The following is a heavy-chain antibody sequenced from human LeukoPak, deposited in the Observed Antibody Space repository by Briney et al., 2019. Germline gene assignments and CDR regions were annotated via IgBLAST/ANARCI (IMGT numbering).Heavy chain of an antibody. CDR2: ISWNSGSI. CDR1: GFTFDDCA. J-gene: IGHJ3*02. CDR3: AKDNAWLVTAITDAFDI. Sequence: PGGSLRLSCAASGFTFDDCAMHWVRQAPGKGLEWVSGISWNSGSIGYADSVKGRFTISRDNAKNSLYLQMNSLRAEDTALYYCAKDNAWLVTAITDAFDIWGQGTMVTVSS. V-gene: IGHV3-9*01. D-gene: IGHD2-21*02.